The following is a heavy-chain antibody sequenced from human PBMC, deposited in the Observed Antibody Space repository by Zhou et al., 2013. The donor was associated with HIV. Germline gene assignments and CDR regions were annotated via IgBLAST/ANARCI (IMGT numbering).Heavy chain of an antibody. D-gene: IGHD6-19*01. Sequence: QVQLVQSGAEVKKPGASVKVSCKASGYTFNTYAISWVRQAPGQGLEWMGWISPYDGDTKYPQKLQGRVTMTTDTSTSTAYMELRSLRSDGTAVYYCARDDSSGWPEGFDYWGQGTLVTVSS. J-gene: IGHJ4*02. CDR1: GYTFNTYA. CDR2: ISPYDGDT. CDR3: ARDDSSGWPEGFDY. V-gene: IGHV1-18*01.